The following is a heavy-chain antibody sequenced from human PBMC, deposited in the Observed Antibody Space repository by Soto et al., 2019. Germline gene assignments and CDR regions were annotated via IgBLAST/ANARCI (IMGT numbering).Heavy chain of an antibody. CDR1: GGSISSGGYY. J-gene: IGHJ4*02. Sequence: QVQLQESGPGLVKPSQTLSLTCTVSGGSISSGGYYWSWIRQHPGKGLEWIGYIYYSGSTYSNPSLKSLVTISVDTSKNQFSLKLSSVTAADTAVYYCARGVHWEDSSVYYTYYFDYWGQGTLVTVSS. CDR2: IYYSGST. V-gene: IGHV4-31*01. D-gene: IGHD3-22*01. CDR3: ARGVHWEDSSVYYTYYFDY.